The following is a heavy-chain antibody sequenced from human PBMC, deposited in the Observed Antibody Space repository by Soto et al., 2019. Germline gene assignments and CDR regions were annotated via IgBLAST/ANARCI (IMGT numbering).Heavy chain of an antibody. J-gene: IGHJ3*02. V-gene: IGHV3-30-3*01. Sequence: QVQVVESGGGVVQPGRSLRLSCAASGFTFSIYAMHWVRQAPGKGLEWLASISHDGNNRYYAGSVRGRFTISRDNSRNTLYLQMNSLRRDDTAIYPCVLRGTATVAFDIWCQGTMVTVSS. CDR3: VLRGTATVAFDI. D-gene: IGHD1-7*01. CDR2: ISHDGNNR. CDR1: GFTFSIYA.